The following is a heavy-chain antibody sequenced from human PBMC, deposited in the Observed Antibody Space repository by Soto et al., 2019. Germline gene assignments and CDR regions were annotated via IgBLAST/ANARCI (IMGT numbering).Heavy chain of an antibody. J-gene: IGHJ4*02. CDR3: ARDAYGSGSYYWAY. CDR2: IYYSGST. Sequence: SETLSLTCTVSGGSISSGDYYWSWIRQPPGKGLEWIGCIYYSGSTYYNPSLKSRVTISVDTSKNQFSLKLSSVTAADTAVYYCARDAYGSGSYYWAYWGQGTLVTVSS. D-gene: IGHD3-10*01. CDR1: GGSISSGDYY. V-gene: IGHV4-30-4*01.